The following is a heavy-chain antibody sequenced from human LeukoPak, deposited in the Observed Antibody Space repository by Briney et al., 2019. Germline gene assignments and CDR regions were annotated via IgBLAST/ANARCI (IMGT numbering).Heavy chain of an antibody. Sequence: GGSLRLSCAASGFRFSSFEMNWVRLAPGKGLEWVSYISSGGRTMYYADSAKGRFTISRDNAKDSLYLHMNSLGAEDTGVYFCARGASWIQLWQFDHWGQGTQVTVSS. V-gene: IGHV3-48*03. J-gene: IGHJ4*02. CDR2: ISSGGRTM. CDR3: ARGASWIQLWQFDH. CDR1: GFRFSSFE. D-gene: IGHD5-18*01.